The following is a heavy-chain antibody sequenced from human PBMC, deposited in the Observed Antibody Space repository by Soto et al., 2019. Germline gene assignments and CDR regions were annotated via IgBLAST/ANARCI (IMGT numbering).Heavy chain of an antibody. Sequence: GGSLRLSCAASGCTFSSYAMNWVRQAPGKGLEWVSYISSSSSYIYYADSVKGRFTISRDNSKNTLYLQMNSLRAEDTAVYYCAKDREWLLVSGPDYWGQGTLVTVSS. J-gene: IGHJ4*02. CDR3: AKDREWLLVSGPDY. CDR2: ISSSSSYI. D-gene: IGHD3-3*01. V-gene: IGHV3-21*01. CDR1: GCTFSSYA.